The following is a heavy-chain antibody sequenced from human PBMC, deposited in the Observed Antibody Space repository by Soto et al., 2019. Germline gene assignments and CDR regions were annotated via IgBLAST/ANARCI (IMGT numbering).Heavy chain of an antibody. J-gene: IGHJ4*02. CDR1: GGSISSYY. V-gene: IGHV4-59*01. CDR3: ASHYRWRGWEWATEPLFDY. Sequence: SETLSLTCTVSGGSISSYYWSWIRQPPGKGLEWIGYIYYSGSTNCNPTPKIRVTISINTPKNQSSLKLSSVTAVDTAVYYCASHYRWRGWEWATEPLFDYWGQGTLVTVSS. D-gene: IGHD6-19*01. CDR2: IYYSGST.